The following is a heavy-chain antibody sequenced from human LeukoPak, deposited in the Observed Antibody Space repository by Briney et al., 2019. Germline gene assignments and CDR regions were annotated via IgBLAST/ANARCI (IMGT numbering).Heavy chain of an antibody. CDR2: IKQDGSKK. V-gene: IGHV3-7*01. CDR3: AKDSHFGC. J-gene: IGHJ4*02. CDR1: GFPFSSYW. D-gene: IGHD3-10*01. Sequence: GGSLRLSCVASGFPFSSYWMTWVRQAPGKGLEWVANIKQDGSKKSYVDSVKGRFTISRDNSKNTLYLQMNSLRAEDTAVYYCAKDSHFGCWGQGTLVTVSS.